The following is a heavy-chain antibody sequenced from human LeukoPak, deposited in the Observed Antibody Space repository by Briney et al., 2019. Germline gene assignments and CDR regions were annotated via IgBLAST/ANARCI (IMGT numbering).Heavy chain of an antibody. CDR1: GGSISSSSYY. Sequence: PSETLSLTCTVSGGSISSSSYYWGWIRQPPGKGLEWIGSIYYSGSTYYNPSPKSRVTISVDTSKNQFSLKLSSVTAADTAVYYCARQTYYYDSSGYYYFFDYWGQGTLVTVSS. J-gene: IGHJ4*02. D-gene: IGHD3-22*01. CDR3: ARQTYYYDSSGYYYFFDY. V-gene: IGHV4-39*01. CDR2: IYYSGST.